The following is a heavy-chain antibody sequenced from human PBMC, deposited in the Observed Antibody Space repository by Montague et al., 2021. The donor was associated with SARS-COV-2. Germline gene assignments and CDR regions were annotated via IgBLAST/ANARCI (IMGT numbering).Heavy chain of an antibody. Sequence: SETRSLTCTVSNGSIGGHYWTWIRQSPGRGLEWLAYIHYRGTTDYNPSLKNRLTLSVDTSKNQFSLTLTSLTAADTAIYYCARLGGSGSYLAFDYWGQGTLVTVSS. D-gene: IGHD3-10*01. J-gene: IGHJ4*02. CDR2: IHYRGTT. CDR3: ARLGGSGSYLAFDY. V-gene: IGHV4-59*08. CDR1: NGSIGGHY.